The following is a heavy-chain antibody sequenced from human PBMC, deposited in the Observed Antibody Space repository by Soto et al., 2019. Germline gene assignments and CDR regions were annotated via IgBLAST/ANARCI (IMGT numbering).Heavy chain of an antibody. CDR1: GDSLGGQS. Sequence: SETLSLTCAVVGDSLGGQSWNCIRQSPGKCLEWIGELDQSGGTNYSRSLKSRDIISDDTSKNQFSLTLTSVTAADTAVYYCPRDDSSGSSGESLDVWGQATTVTVSS. CDR2: LDQSGGT. V-gene: IGHV4-34*01. J-gene: IGHJ6*01. D-gene: IGHD6-6*01. CDR3: PRDDSSGSSGESLDV.